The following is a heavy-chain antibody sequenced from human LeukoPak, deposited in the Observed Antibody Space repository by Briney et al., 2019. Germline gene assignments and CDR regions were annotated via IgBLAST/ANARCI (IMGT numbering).Heavy chain of an antibody. CDR1: GYSFTSYW. CDR2: IYPGDSDT. Sequence: GESLKISCKGSGYSFTSYWIGWVRQMPGKGLEWMGIIYPGDSDTRYSPSFQGQVTISADKSISTAYLQWSSLKASDTATYYCARHVVRPRYSSSWHVGYFDYWGQGTLVTVSS. J-gene: IGHJ4*02. V-gene: IGHV5-51*01. CDR3: ARHVVRPRYSSSWHVGYFDY. D-gene: IGHD6-13*01.